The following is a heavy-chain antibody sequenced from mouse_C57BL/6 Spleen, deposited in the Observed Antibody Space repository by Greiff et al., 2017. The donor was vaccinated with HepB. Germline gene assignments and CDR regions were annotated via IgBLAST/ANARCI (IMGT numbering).Heavy chain of an antibody. CDR1: GYTFTDYY. D-gene: IGHD3-3*01. Sequence: VKLMESGAELVRPGASVKLSCKASGYTFTDYYINWVKQRPGQGLEWIARIYPGSGNTYYNEKFKGKATLTAEKSSSTAYMQLSSLTSEDSAVYFCARWGDVGYFDYWGQGTTLTVSS. CDR2: IYPGSGNT. CDR3: ARWGDVGYFDY. V-gene: IGHV1-76*01. J-gene: IGHJ2*01.